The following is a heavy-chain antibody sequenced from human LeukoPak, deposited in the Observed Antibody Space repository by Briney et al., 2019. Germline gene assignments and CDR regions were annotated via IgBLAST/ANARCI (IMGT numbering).Heavy chain of an antibody. V-gene: IGHV3-7*01. CDR1: GFTFSSYW. D-gene: IGHD5-18*01. CDR3: ARADGGYSFGYIVAYFDY. J-gene: IGHJ4*02. CDR2: IKQDGSEK. Sequence: PGGSLTLSCAASGFTFSSYWMSWVRQAPGKGLEWVANIKQDGSEKYYVDSVKGRFTISRDNAKNSLYLQMNSLRAEDTAVYYCARADGGYSFGYIVAYFDYWGQGTLVTVSS.